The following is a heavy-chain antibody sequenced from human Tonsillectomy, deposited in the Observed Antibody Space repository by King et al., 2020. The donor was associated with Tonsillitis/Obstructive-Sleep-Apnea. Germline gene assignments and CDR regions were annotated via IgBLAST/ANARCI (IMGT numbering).Heavy chain of an antibody. Sequence: VQLVESGGGLVQPGGSLRLSCAASGFTVSSNYMSWVRQAPGKGLEWVSLIYSGGSTYYADSVKGRFTISRDNSKNTLYLQMNSLRAEDTSVYYFARERDKGVDVWGKGTTVTVSS. V-gene: IGHV3-66*01. J-gene: IGHJ6*04. CDR2: IYSGGST. D-gene: IGHD5-24*01. CDR1: GFTVSSNY. CDR3: ARERDKGVDV.